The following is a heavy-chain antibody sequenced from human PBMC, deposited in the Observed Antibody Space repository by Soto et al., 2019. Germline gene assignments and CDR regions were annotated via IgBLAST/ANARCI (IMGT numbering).Heavy chain of an antibody. Sequence: GGSLRLSCAASGFTFSTYAMNWVRQAPGKGLEWVSAISGSGGSTYYADSVKGRFTISRDNSKNTLYLQMNSLRAEDTAVYYCAKDTSYYEVPGAPVYAYYYYYYGMDVWGQGTTVTVSS. J-gene: IGHJ6*02. V-gene: IGHV3-23*01. D-gene: IGHD3-3*01. CDR2: ISGSGGST. CDR3: AKDTSYYEVPGAPVYAYYYYYYGMDV. CDR1: GFTFSTYA.